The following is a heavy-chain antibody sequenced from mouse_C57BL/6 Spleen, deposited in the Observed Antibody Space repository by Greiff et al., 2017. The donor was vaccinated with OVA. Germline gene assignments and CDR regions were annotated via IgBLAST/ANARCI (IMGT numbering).Heavy chain of an antibody. CDR1: GFTFSDYG. Sequence: EVMLVESGGGLVKPGGSLKLSCAASGFTFSDYGMHWVRQAPEKGLEWVAYISSGSSTIYYADTVKGRFTISRDNAKNTLFLQMTSLRSEDTAMYYCASGIYDGYYGGVGYFDYWGQGTTLTVSS. CDR2: ISSGSSTI. J-gene: IGHJ2*01. CDR3: ASGIYDGYYGGVGYFDY. V-gene: IGHV5-17*01. D-gene: IGHD2-3*01.